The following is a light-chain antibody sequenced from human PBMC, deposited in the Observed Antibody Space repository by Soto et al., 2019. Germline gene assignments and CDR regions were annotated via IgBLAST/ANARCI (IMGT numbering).Light chain of an antibody. Sequence: QSALTQPASVSGSPGQSITISCTGTSSDVGGFSYVSWYQQHPGKAPKLIIYDAYNRPSGVSNRFSGSKSGNTASLTISGLQAEDEADYYCSSYSNINTLGLFGGGTKVTVL. CDR2: DAY. V-gene: IGLV2-14*03. CDR1: SSDVGGFSY. CDR3: SSYSNINTLGL. J-gene: IGLJ2*01.